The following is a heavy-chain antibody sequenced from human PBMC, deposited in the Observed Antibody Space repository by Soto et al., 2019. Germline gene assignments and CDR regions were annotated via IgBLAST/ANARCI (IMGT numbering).Heavy chain of an antibody. CDR2: ISAYNGNT. CDR3: ARDSFLIGLLADSYYYGLDV. Sequence: ASVKVSWKASGYTFTSYGISWVRQAPGQGLEWMGWISAYNGNTNYAQKLQGRVTMTTDTSTSTAYMELRSLRSDDTAVYYCARDSFLIGLLADSYYYGLDVWGQGTTVTVSS. V-gene: IGHV1-18*01. CDR1: GYTFTSYG. J-gene: IGHJ6*02. D-gene: IGHD2-15*01.